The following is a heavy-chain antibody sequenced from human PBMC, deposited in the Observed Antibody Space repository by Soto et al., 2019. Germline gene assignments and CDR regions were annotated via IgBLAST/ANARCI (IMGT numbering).Heavy chain of an antibody. J-gene: IGHJ1*01. CDR2: INWNSGSI. CDR3: VKDESINWYSGHFRH. D-gene: IGHD6-13*01. V-gene: IGHV3-9*01. Sequence: SLRLSCASSVFTFDDYAMHWVRQVPGKGLEWVSVINWNSGSIGYADSVKGRFAISRDNAKNSLHLQMNSLRAEDTAFYYCVKDESINWYSGHFRHWGQGTMVTVSS. CDR1: VFTFDDYA.